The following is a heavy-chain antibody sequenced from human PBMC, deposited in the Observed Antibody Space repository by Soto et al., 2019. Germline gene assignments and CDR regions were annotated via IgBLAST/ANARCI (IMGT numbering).Heavy chain of an antibody. CDR2: IIPIFGTA. CDR3: ARVLGYGDFNWPVGY. J-gene: IGHJ4*02. Sequence: ASVKVSCKASGGTFSSYAISWVRQAPGQGLEWMGGIIPIFGTANYAQKFQGRVTITADESTSTAYMELSSLRSEDTAVYYCARVLGYGDFNWPVGYWGQGTLVTVSS. V-gene: IGHV1-69*13. CDR1: GGTFSSYA. D-gene: IGHD4-17*01.